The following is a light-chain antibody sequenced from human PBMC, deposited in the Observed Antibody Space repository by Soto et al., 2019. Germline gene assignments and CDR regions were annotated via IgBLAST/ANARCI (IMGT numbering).Light chain of an antibody. J-gene: IGLJ1*01. CDR2: EVN. Sequence: QSALAQPASGSGSPGQSISISCTGTSSNVGRYKLVSWYQQHPGKAPKLMIFEVNKRPSGVSNRFSGSKSGNTASLTISGLKVEDEADYYCCSSGGSPTYVFRTGTKVTVL. CDR1: SSNVGRYKL. CDR3: CSSGGSPTYV. V-gene: IGLV2-23*02.